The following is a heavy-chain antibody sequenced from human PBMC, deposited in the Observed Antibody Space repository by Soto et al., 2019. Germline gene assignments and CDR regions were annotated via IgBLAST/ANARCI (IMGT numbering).Heavy chain of an antibody. D-gene: IGHD6-13*01. V-gene: IGHV1-2*02. J-gene: IGHJ4*02. Sequence: ASVKVSCKASGYTFTGYYMHWVRQAPGQGLEWMGWINPNSGGTNYAQKFQGRVTMTRDTSISTAYMELSRLRSDDTAVYYCARDPLGATLAAAGYDYWGQGTLVTVSS. CDR3: ARDPLGATLAAAGYDY. CDR1: GYTFTGYY. CDR2: INPNSGGT.